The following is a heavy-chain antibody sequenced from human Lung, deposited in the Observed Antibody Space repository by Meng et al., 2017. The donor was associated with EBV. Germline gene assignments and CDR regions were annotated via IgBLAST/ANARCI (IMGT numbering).Heavy chain of an antibody. J-gene: IGHJ4*02. V-gene: IGHV3-30-3*01. CDR2: ISYDGSNK. D-gene: IGHD1-1*01. CDR3: ARGTVFFDY. Sequence: VPLVESWGGVGQAGRSLRLSCAASGFPLSSYAMHWVRQAPGKGLEWVAVISYDGSNKYYADSVKGRFTISRDNSKNTLYLQMNSLKAEDTAVYYCARGTVFFDYWGQGTLATVSS. CDR1: GFPLSSYA.